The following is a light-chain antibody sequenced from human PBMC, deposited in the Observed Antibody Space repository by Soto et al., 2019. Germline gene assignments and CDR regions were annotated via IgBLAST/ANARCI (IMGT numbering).Light chain of an antibody. CDR3: CSYAASNNLV. J-gene: IGLJ2*01. V-gene: IGLV2-8*01. Sequence: QSVLTQPPSASGSPGQSVTISCTGTSSDVGGYNFVSWYQQHPGKAPKLIIFEVDKRPSGVPDRFSASKSGNTASLTVSGLQAEDEADYYCCSYAASNNLVFGGGTKLTVL. CDR1: SSDVGGYNF. CDR2: EVD.